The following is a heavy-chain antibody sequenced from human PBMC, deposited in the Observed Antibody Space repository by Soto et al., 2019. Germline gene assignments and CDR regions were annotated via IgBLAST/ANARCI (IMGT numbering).Heavy chain of an antibody. Sequence: ASVKVSCKASGYSFTDYHIHWVRQAPGQGLEWLGRINPKSGGTSTAQKFQGWVTMTRDRSISTVYMELTRLRSDDTAVYFCARGHSTDCSNGVCSFFYNHEMDVWGQGTTVTAP. J-gene: IGHJ6*02. V-gene: IGHV1-2*04. D-gene: IGHD2-8*01. CDR1: GYSFTDYH. CDR3: ARGHSTDCSNGVCSFFYNHEMDV. CDR2: INPKSGGT.